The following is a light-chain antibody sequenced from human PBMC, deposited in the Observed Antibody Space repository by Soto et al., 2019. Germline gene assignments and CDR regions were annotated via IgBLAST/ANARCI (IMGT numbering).Light chain of an antibody. CDR3: QQRSNWPPVYT. CDR1: QSVSSY. CDR2: DAS. Sequence: EIVLTQSPATLSLSPGERATLSCRASQSVSSYLAWYQQKPGQAPRLLIYDASHRATGIPDRFSGSGSGTDLTLTISSLEPEDFAVYYCQQRSNWPPVYTFGQGTKLEIK. J-gene: IGKJ2*01. V-gene: IGKV3-11*01.